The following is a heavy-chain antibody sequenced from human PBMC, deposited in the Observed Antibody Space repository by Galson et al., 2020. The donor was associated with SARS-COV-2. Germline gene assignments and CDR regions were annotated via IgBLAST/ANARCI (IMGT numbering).Heavy chain of an antibody. J-gene: IGHJ6*03. V-gene: IGHV3-7*01. D-gene: IGHD2-2*02. CDR3: AKGHNTPYYYYYFYMVV. Sequence: GGSLRLSCAASGFTFSSYWMSWVRQAPGKGLEWVANIKQDGSEKYYVDSVKGRFTISRDNDKNSLYLQMNSLRAEDTAVYYCAKGHNTPYYYYYFYMVVWGKGTTVTVAS. CDR2: IKQDGSEK. CDR1: GFTFSSYW.